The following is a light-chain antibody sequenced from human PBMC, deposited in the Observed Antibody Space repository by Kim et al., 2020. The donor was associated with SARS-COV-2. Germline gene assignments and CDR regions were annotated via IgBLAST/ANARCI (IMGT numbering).Light chain of an antibody. CDR3: NSRDSSGNHPVV. CDR1: SLRSYY. J-gene: IGLJ2*01. Sequence: SSELTQDPAVSVALGQTVRITCQGDSLRSYYASWYQQKPGQAPVLVIYGKNNRPSEIPDRFSGSSSGNTASLTITGAQAEDEADYYCNSRDSSGNHPVVFGGGTQLTVL. V-gene: IGLV3-19*01. CDR2: GKN.